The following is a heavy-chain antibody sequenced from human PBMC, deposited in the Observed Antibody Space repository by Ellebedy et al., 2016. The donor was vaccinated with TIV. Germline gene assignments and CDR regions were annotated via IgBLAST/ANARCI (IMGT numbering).Heavy chain of an antibody. J-gene: IGHJ6*02. CDR2: INPNSGGT. Sequence: AASVKVSCKASGYTFTGYYMHWVRQAPGQGLEWMGWINPNSGGTNYAQKFQGWVTMTRDTSTSTAYMELRSLRSDDTAVYYCAREFSGLWFGESLSGMDVWGQGTTVTVSS. D-gene: IGHD3-10*01. CDR1: GYTFTGYY. V-gene: IGHV1-2*04. CDR3: AREFSGLWFGESLSGMDV.